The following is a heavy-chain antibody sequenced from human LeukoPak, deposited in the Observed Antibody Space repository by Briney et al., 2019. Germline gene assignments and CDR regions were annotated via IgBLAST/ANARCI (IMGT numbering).Heavy chain of an antibody. CDR2: IYHSGST. V-gene: IGHV4-4*02. J-gene: IGHJ4*02. D-gene: IGHD3-9*01. CDR1: GGSISSSNW. CDR3: ARGIRYLDWLLDY. Sequence: SETLSLTCAVSGGSISSSNWWSWVRQPPGKGLEWIGEIYHSGSTNYNPSLKSRVTISVDKSKNQFSLKLSSVTAADTAVYYCARGIRYLDWLLDYWGQGTLVTVSS.